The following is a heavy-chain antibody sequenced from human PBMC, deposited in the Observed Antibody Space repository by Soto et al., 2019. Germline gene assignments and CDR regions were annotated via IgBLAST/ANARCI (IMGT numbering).Heavy chain of an antibody. CDR3: VHIGYSYDPFGY. Sequence: QITLKESGPALVKPTQTLTLTCTFSGFSLTTYGVGVGWIRQPPGKALEWLALIFWNDDERYSPSLKSRLTITKDTSKNQVVLTMTNMDPVDTATYYCVHIGYSYDPFGYWGRGTLVTVSS. V-gene: IGHV2-5*01. D-gene: IGHD5-18*01. J-gene: IGHJ4*02. CDR1: GFSLTTYGVG. CDR2: IFWNDDE.